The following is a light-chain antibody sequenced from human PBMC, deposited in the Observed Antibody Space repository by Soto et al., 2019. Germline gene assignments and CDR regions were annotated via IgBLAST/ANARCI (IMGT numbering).Light chain of an antibody. CDR3: QVWDRSSDHPEV. Sequence: SYELTQPPSVSVAPGKTARITCGGNNIGSKSVHWYQQKPGQAPVLVIYYDSDRPSGIPERFSGSNSGNTATLTISRVEAGDEADYYCQVWDRSSDHPEVFGTGTKLTVL. V-gene: IGLV3-21*04. CDR1: NIGSKS. CDR2: YDS. J-gene: IGLJ1*01.